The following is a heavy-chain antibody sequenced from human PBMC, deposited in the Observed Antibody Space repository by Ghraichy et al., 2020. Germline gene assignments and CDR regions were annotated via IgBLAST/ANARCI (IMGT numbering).Heavy chain of an antibody. CDR1: GFTFSPYS. CDR2: IGSGRSSD. J-gene: IGHJ6*02. V-gene: IGHV3-48*02. CDR3: AVTGYYISYYSYGMDV. Sequence: GSLRLSCVASGFTFSPYSMNWVRQVPGKGLEWVSHIGSGRSSDSYTDSVKGRFTISRDNAKNSVYLQMNSLRDEDTAGYYCAVTGYYISYYSYGMDVWGQGTTVTVSS. D-gene: IGHD3-9*01.